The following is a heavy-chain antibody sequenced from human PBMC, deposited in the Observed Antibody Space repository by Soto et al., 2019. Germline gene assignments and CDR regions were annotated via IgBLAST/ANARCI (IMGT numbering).Heavy chain of an antibody. CDR1: GGSISGSSYF. CDR3: ARVGIAAAGYYYYYGMDV. D-gene: IGHD6-13*01. CDR2: IYYSGNT. Sequence: SETLSLTCTVSGGSISGSSYFWGWIRQPPGKGLEWIGNIYYSGNTYYNPSLKSRVTISVDTSKNQFSLKLSSVTAADTAVYYCARVGIAAAGYYYYYGMDVWGQGTTVTVSS. J-gene: IGHJ6*02. V-gene: IGHV4-39*01.